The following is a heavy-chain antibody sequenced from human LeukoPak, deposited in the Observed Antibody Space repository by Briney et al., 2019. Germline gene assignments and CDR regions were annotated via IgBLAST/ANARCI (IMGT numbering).Heavy chain of an antibody. D-gene: IGHD3-9*01. Sequence: SAPTLVKPTQTLTLTCTFSGFSLSTSGVGVGWIRQPPGKALEWLALIYWNDDRRYSPSLKSRLAITKDTSKNQVVLTMTNMDPVDTATYYCAHRAGLRYFDWLLYDYWGQGTLVTVSS. CDR1: GFSLSTSGVG. J-gene: IGHJ4*02. V-gene: IGHV2-5*01. CDR3: AHRAGLRYFDWLLYDY. CDR2: IYWNDDR.